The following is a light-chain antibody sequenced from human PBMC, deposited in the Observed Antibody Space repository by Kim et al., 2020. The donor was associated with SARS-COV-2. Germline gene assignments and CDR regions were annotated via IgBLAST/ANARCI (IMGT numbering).Light chain of an antibody. CDR1: NIESKS. J-gene: IGLJ3*02. Sequence: PGKTARITCGGNNIESKSVHWDQQKPGQAPVLVIYYDSDRPSGIPERFSGSNSGNTATPTISRVEAGDEADYYCQVWDSSSDHPWVFGGGTQLTVL. CDR2: YDS. V-gene: IGLV3-21*04. CDR3: QVWDSSSDHPWV.